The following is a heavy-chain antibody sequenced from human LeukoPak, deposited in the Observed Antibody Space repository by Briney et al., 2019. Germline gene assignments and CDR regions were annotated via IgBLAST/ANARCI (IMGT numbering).Heavy chain of an antibody. J-gene: IGHJ6*03. V-gene: IGHV3-7*01. D-gene: IGHD6-19*01. CDR3: AREAGSGWYYYYYYMDV. CDR1: GFNVNSNY. CDR2: IKQDGSEK. Sequence: PGGSLRLSCTASGFNVNSNYMSWVRQARGKGLEWVANIKQDGSEKHYVDSVKGRFTISRDNAKNSLYLQMNSLRAEDTAVYYCAREAGSGWYYYYYYMDVWGKGTTVTISS.